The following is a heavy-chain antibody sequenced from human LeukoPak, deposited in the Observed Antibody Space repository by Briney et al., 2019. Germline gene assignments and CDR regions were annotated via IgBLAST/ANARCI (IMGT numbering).Heavy chain of an antibody. V-gene: IGHV1-69*13. Sequence: ASVKVSCKASGGTFISYAISWVRQAPGQGLEWMGGIIPIFGTANYAQKFQGRVTITADESTSTAYMELSSLRSEDTAVYYCARHRTYSISSAFDPWGQGTLVTVSS. D-gene: IGHD6-6*01. CDR1: GGTFISYA. CDR2: IIPIFGTA. J-gene: IGHJ5*02. CDR3: ARHRTYSISSAFDP.